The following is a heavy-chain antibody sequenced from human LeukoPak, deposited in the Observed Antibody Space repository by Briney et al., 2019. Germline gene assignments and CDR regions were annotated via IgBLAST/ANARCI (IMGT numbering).Heavy chain of an antibody. J-gene: IGHJ4*02. Sequence: GGSLRLSWAASGFTFSNAWMAWVRQAPGKGLEWVGRIKSKSDGGTTDDAAPVKGRFTISRDESKNTLYLQMNSLKTEDTAVYYCTTVKGAAGTFGYYFDYWGQGTLVTVSS. D-gene: IGHD3-16*01. CDR3: TTVKGAAGTFGYYFDY. CDR2: IKSKSDGGTT. CDR1: GFTFSNAW. V-gene: IGHV3-15*01.